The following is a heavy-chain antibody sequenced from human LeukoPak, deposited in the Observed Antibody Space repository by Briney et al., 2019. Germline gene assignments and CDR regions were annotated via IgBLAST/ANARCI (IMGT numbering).Heavy chain of an antibody. CDR2: INPSGGT. CDR1: GYTFTSYG. D-gene: IGHD6-13*01. V-gene: IGHV1-46*01. J-gene: IGHJ4*02. Sequence: ASVKVSCKASGYTFTSYGISWVRQAPGQGLEWMGIINPSGGTSYAQKLQGRVTMTRDTSSSTVYMELSSLTSEDTAVYYCAREGVAATGLDYWGQGTLVTVSS. CDR3: AREGVAATGLDY.